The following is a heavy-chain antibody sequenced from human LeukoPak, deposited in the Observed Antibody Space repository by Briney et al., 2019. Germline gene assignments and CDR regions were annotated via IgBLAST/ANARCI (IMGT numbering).Heavy chain of an antibody. V-gene: IGHV3-30*04. J-gene: IGHJ4*02. Sequence: GRSLRLSCAASGFTFSSYAMHWVRQAPGKGLEWVAVISYDGSNKYYADSVKGRFTISRDNSKNTLYLQMNSLRAEDTAVYYCARDTPYSYGSGSYYPNFDYWGQGTLVTVSS. D-gene: IGHD3-10*01. CDR1: GFTFSSYA. CDR3: ARDTPYSYGSGSYYPNFDY. CDR2: ISYDGSNK.